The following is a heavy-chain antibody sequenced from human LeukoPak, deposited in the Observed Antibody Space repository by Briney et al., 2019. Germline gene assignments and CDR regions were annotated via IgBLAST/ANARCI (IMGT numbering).Heavy chain of an antibody. V-gene: IGHV4-59*01. Sequence: SETLSLTCTVSGGSISSYYWSWIRQPPGKGLEWIGYIYYSGSTNDNPSLKSRVTISVDTSKNQFSLKLSSVTAADTAVYYCARDPAYYYDSSGYQDAFDIWGQGTMVTVSS. CDR1: GGSISSYY. CDR2: IYYSGST. J-gene: IGHJ3*02. D-gene: IGHD3-22*01. CDR3: ARDPAYYYDSSGYQDAFDI.